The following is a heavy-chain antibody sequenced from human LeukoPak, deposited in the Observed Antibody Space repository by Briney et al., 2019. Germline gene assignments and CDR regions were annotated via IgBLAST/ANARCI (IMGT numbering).Heavy chain of an antibody. Sequence: ASVKVSCKASGGTFSSYAISWVRQAPGQGLEWMGGIIPIFGTANYAQKFQGRVTITADKSTSTAYMELSSLRSEDTAVYYCARVSNVDTAMATSYYMDVWGKGTTVTVSS. V-gene: IGHV1-69*06. CDR1: GGTFSSYA. CDR2: IIPIFGTA. J-gene: IGHJ6*03. D-gene: IGHD5-18*01. CDR3: ARVSNVDTAMATSYYMDV.